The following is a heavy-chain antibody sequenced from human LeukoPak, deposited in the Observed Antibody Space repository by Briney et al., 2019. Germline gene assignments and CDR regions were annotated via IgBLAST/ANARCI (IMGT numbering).Heavy chain of an antibody. V-gene: IGHV5-51*01. CDR1: GYSFISYW. D-gene: IGHD6-6*01. CDR3: ARRCSSSCFDS. J-gene: IGHJ4*02. CDR2: IYPGDSDT. Sequence: GESLKVSCKGSGYSFISYWIGWVRQMPGKGLEWMGMIYPGDSDTRYSPSFQGQVTISADRTISTAYLQWSSLKASDTAMYYCARRCSSSCFDSWGQGTLVTVSS.